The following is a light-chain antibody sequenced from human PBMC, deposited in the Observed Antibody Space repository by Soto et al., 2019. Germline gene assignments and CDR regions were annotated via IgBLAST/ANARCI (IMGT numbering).Light chain of an antibody. Sequence: DIQMTQSPSTLSASVGDRVTTTCRASQSISSWLAWYQQKPGKAPKLLIYDASSLESGVPSRFSGSGSGTEFTLTISSLQPDDFATYYCQQYNSYRYTFGQGTKVDIK. CDR1: QSISSW. V-gene: IGKV1-5*01. CDR2: DAS. J-gene: IGKJ2*01. CDR3: QQYNSYRYT.